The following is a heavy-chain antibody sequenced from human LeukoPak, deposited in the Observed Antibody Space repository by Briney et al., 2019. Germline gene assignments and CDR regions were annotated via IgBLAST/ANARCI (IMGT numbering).Heavy chain of an antibody. D-gene: IGHD6-19*01. Sequence: ASVKVSCKASGYTFTSYGISWVRQAPGQGLEWMGWISAYNGNTNYAQKLQGRVTMTTDTSTSTAYMELRSLRSDDTAVYYCARERAVAGVSYYYMDVWGKGTTVTVSS. V-gene: IGHV1-18*01. CDR1: GYTFTSYG. CDR3: ARERAVAGVSYYYMDV. J-gene: IGHJ6*03. CDR2: ISAYNGNT.